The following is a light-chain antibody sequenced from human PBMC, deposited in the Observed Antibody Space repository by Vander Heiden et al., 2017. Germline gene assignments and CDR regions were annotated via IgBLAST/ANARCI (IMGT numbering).Light chain of an antibody. Sequence: QSALTQPASVSASPGQSSTISCTGTSSNIGGYNYVSWYQQQPGKAPKVMIYDVSNRPASVSNRFSGSKSGNTASLTISGLQGEDEADYYCTSYTSRNTWVFGGGTKLTVL. CDR1: SSNIGGYNY. CDR3: TSYTSRNTWV. CDR2: DVS. V-gene: IGLV2-14*03. J-gene: IGLJ2*01.